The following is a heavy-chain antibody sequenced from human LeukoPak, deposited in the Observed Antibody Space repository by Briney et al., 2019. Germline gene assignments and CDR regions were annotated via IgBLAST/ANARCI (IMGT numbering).Heavy chain of an antibody. D-gene: IGHD5-24*01. CDR3: ARDGDGYNYKLDY. CDR2: INSDDSRT. Sequence: PGGSLRLSCAASGFTFSAFWMHWVRQAPGKGLVWVSRINSDDSRTTYADSVKGRFTISRDNAKNSLYLQMNSLRAEDTAVYYCARDGDGYNYKLDYWGQGTLVTVSS. CDR1: GFTFSAFW. V-gene: IGHV3-74*01. J-gene: IGHJ4*02.